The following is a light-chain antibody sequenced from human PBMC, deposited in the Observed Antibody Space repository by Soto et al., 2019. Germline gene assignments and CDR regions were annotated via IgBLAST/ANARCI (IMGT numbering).Light chain of an antibody. CDR1: SSDVGGYNY. J-gene: IGLJ1*01. V-gene: IGLV2-11*01. CDR3: CSSEGSPRSV. Sequence: QSALTQPRSVSGSPGQSVTISCTGTSSDVGGYNYVSWYQQHPGKAPKVMIYDVSERPSGVPDRFSGSKSGNTASLTISGLQAEEEDDDYCCSSEGSPRSVLGTGTKLTVL. CDR2: DVS.